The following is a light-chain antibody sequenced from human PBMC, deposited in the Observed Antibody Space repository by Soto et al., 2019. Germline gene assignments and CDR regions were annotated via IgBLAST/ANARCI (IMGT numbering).Light chain of an antibody. Sequence: QSVLTQPASVSGSPGQSITISCTGTSSDVGSYNYVSWYQQHPGKAPKLMIYDVSNRPSGVSDRFSGSKSGNTASLTISGLHAEDEADYYCSSYISSSTSVVFGGGTKLTVL. J-gene: IGLJ2*01. CDR2: DVS. CDR3: SSYISSSTSVV. CDR1: SSDVGSYNY. V-gene: IGLV2-14*01.